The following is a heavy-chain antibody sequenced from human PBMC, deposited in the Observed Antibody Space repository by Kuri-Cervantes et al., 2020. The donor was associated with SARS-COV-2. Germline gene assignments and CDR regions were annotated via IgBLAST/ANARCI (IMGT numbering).Heavy chain of an antibody. J-gene: IGHJ4*02. CDR3: AKGGYSYGYAGHFDY. CDR1: GSTFNNYA. V-gene: IGHV3-23*01. D-gene: IGHD5-18*01. Sequence: GGSLRLSCAASGSTFNNYAMSWVRQAPGKGLEWVSTISGSGGKTYYADSVKGRFTISRDNSKNTLYLQMNSLRAEDTAVYYCAKGGYSYGYAGHFDYWGQGTLVTVSS. CDR2: ISGSGGKT.